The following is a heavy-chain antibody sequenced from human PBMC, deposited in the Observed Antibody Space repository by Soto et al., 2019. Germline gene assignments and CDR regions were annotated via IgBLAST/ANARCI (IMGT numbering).Heavy chain of an antibody. J-gene: IGHJ4*02. V-gene: IGHV1-2*02. Sequence: GASVKVSCKASGYTFTGYYMHWVRQAPGQGLEWMGWINPNSGGTNYAQKFQGRVTMTRDTSISTAYMELSRLRSDDTAVYYCAITMVRGVMGSFDYWGQGTPVTVSS. D-gene: IGHD3-10*01. CDR3: AITMVRGVMGSFDY. CDR1: GYTFTGYY. CDR2: INPNSGGT.